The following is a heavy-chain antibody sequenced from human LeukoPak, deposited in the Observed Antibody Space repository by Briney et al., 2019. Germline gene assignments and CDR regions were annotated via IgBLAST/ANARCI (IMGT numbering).Heavy chain of an antibody. CDR1: GFTFSSYA. V-gene: IGHV4-31*02. CDR2: IYYSGST. D-gene: IGHD6-13*01. CDR3: ARSSSVAVAGSRFDY. Sequence: LRLSCAASGFTFSSYAMSWVRQHPGKGLEWIGYIYYSGSTYYNPALKSRVTISVDTSKNQFSLKLSSVTAADTAVYYCARSSSVAVAGSRFDYWGQGALVTVSS. J-gene: IGHJ4*02.